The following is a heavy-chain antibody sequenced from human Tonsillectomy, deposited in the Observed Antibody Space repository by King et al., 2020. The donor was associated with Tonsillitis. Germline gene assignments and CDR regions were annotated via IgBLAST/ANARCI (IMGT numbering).Heavy chain of an antibody. CDR2: IKEDGSEK. J-gene: IGHJ4*02. D-gene: IGHD3-3*01. V-gene: IGHV3-7*03. CDR1: GFTFSTYW. CDR3: ARERFLDD. Sequence: VQLVESGGGLVQPGGSLRLSCAASGFTFSTYWMSWVRQAPGKGLEWVANIKEDGSEKYYVDSVKGRFTISRDNAKNSVFLQMNRLRAEDTAVYYCARERFLDDWGQGTLVSVSS.